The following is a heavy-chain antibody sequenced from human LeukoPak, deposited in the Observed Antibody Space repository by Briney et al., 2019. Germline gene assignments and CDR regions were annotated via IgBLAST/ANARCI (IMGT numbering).Heavy chain of an antibody. V-gene: IGHV3-30*02. CDR1: GFTFSSYG. CDR3: AKDSSSGSSGSFRDY. Sequence: GGSLSLSCAASGFTFSSYGMHWVRQAPGKGLEWVAFIRYDGSNKYYADSVKGRFTISRDNSKNTLYLQMNSLRAEDTAVYYCAKDSSSGSSGSFRDYWGQGTLVTVSS. J-gene: IGHJ4*02. CDR2: IRYDGSNK. D-gene: IGHD3-22*01.